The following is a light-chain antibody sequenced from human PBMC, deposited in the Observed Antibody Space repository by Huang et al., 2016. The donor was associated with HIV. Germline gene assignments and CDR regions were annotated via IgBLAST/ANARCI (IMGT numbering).Light chain of an antibody. J-gene: IGKJ5*01. CDR2: GAS. V-gene: IGKV3-15*01. CDR1: QGISSD. Sequence: EIVMTQSPATLSLSPGERATLSCRAGQGISSDLAWYQQKPGQAPRLLIYGASTRATGIPARFSGSGSGTEFTLTISSLQSEDFALYYCQQYTTWPPITFGQGTRLEIK. CDR3: QQYTTWPPIT.